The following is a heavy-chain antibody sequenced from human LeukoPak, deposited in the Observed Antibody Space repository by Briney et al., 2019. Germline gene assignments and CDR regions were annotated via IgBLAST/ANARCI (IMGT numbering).Heavy chain of an antibody. CDR1: GFTFSSYW. D-gene: IGHD3-3*01. CDR3: ARGPITIFGVAFDY. V-gene: IGHV3-7*01. J-gene: IGHJ4*02. CDR2: IKQDGSEK. Sequence: GGSLRLSCAASGFTFSSYWMSWVRQAPGKGLEWVANIKQDGSEKYYVDSVKGRFTISRDNAKNPLYLQMNSLRAEDTAVYYCARGPITIFGVAFDYWGQGTLVTVSS.